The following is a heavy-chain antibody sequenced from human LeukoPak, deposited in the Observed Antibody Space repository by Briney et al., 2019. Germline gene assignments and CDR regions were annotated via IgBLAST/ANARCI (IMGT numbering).Heavy chain of an antibody. CDR2: FYHSGST. D-gene: IGHD2-15*01. CDR1: GGSISSGGYY. Sequence: SETLSLTCTVSGGSISSGGYYWIWIRQPPGKDLEWIGYFYHSGSTYYNPSLKVRVTISVDRSKNQFSLKLSSVTAADTAVYYCARGTSRAATGGFDYWGQGTLVTVSS. V-gene: IGHV4-30-2*01. J-gene: IGHJ4*02. CDR3: ARGTSRAATGGFDY.